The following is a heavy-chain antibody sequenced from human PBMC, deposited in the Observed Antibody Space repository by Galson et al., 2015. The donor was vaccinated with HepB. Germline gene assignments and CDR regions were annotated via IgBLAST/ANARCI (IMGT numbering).Heavy chain of an antibody. CDR2: ISYDGSNS. Sequence: SLRLSCAASGFIFSNYFMHWVRQAPGKGLEWVTTISYDGSNSYYADSVKGRFTISRDDSTNTLYFQMNSLRTEDTGIYYCARQRRQFYGSGGPAYWGQGTLVTVSS. V-gene: IGHV3-30*14. CDR3: ARQRRQFYGSGGPAY. CDR1: GFIFSNYF. J-gene: IGHJ4*02. D-gene: IGHD3-10*01.